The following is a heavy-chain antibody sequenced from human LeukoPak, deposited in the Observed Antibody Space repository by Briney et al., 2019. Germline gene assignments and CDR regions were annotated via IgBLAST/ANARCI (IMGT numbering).Heavy chain of an antibody. CDR1: GFTVSSNY. J-gene: IGHJ4*02. CDR3: AKLSYDDPRYYFDY. D-gene: IGHD5-18*01. Sequence: GGSLRLSCAASGFTVSSNYMSWVRQAPGKGLEWVSVIYSGGSTYYADSVKGRFTISRDNSKNTLYLQMNSLRAEDTAVYYCAKLSYDDPRYYFDYWGQGTLVTVSS. CDR2: IYSGGST. V-gene: IGHV3-53*01.